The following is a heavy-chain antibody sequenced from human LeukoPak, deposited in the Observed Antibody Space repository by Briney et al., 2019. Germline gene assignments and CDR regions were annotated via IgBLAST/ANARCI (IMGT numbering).Heavy chain of an antibody. CDR3: ARAHSIASYYYGVDV. V-gene: IGHV4-61*02. CDR1: GGSISSGSYY. CDR2: IYTSGST. D-gene: IGHD3-16*01. J-gene: IGHJ4*02. Sequence: PSQTLSLTCTVSGGSISSGSYYWSWIRQPAGTGLEWIGRIYTSGSTNYNPSLKSRVTISVDTSKNQFSLKLSSVTAADTAVYYCARAHSIASYYYGVDVWGQGTLVTVSS.